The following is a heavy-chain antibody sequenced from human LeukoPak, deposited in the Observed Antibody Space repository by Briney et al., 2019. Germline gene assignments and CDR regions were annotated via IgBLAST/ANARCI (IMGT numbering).Heavy chain of an antibody. D-gene: IGHD3-22*01. CDR2: ISYDGSNK. Sequence: GGSLRLSCAASGFTFSSYAMHWFGKAPAKGLEWVAFISYDGSNKYYGDSVKGRSTISRDNSKNTLYLQMNSLRAEDTAVYYCARGLTDYFDTSGYADYWGQGTLVTVSS. V-gene: IGHV3-30-3*01. CDR1: GFTFSSYA. CDR3: ARGLTDYFDTSGYADY. J-gene: IGHJ4*02.